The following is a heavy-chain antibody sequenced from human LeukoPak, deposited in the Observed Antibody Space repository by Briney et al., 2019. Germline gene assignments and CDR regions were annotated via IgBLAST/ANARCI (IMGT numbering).Heavy chain of an antibody. CDR1: GGSFSGYY. CDR2: INHSGGT. D-gene: IGHD6-13*01. Sequence: SETLSLTCAVYGGSFSGYYWSWIRQPPGKGLEWIGEINHSGGTNYNPSLKSRVTISVDTSKNQFSLKLSSVTAADTAVYYCASLIAAAGTEVDYWGQGTLVTVS. V-gene: IGHV4-34*01. J-gene: IGHJ4*02. CDR3: ASLIAAAGTEVDY.